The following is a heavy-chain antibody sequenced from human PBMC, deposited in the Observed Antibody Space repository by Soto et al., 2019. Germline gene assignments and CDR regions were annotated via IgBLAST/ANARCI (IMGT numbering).Heavy chain of an antibody. J-gene: IGHJ6*02. Sequence: VKVSCKASGYTFTSYAMHWVRQAPGQRLEWMGWINAGNGNTKYSQKFQGRVTITRDTSASTAYMELSSLRSEDTAVYYCARDHALITMVRGGPIYGMDVWGQGTTVTVSS. CDR1: GYTFTSYA. D-gene: IGHD3-10*01. CDR2: INAGNGNT. CDR3: ARDHALITMVRGGPIYGMDV. V-gene: IGHV1-3*01.